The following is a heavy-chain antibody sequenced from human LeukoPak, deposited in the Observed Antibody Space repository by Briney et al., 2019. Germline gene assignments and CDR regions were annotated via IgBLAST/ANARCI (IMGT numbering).Heavy chain of an antibody. V-gene: IGHV4-59*08. D-gene: IGHD6-13*01. Sequence: SETLSLTCTVSGGSISSYYWSWIRQPPGKGLEWIGYIYYSGSTNYNPSLKSRVTISVDTSKNQFSLKLSSVTAADTAVYYCARHGGSSSRPYYFDYWGQGTLVTVSS. CDR1: GGSISSYY. CDR2: IYYSGST. CDR3: ARHGGSSSRPYYFDY. J-gene: IGHJ4*02.